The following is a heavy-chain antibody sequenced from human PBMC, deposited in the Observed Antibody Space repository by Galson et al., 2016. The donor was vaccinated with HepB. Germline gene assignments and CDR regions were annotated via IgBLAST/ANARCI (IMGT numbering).Heavy chain of an antibody. CDR1: GGSFSAYY. Sequence: ETLSLTCAVYGGSFSAYYWNWIRQPPGKGLEWIGEIIHRGSTSYNPSLRSRVTISLDTSESHFSLRLSSGTAAYTAVYYCAREIGGYTGYDFEGRLRYFDIWGRGTLVTVSS. J-gene: IGHJ2*01. V-gene: IGHV4-34*12. D-gene: IGHD5-12*01. CDR2: IIHRGST. CDR3: AREIGGYTGYDFEGRLRYFDI.